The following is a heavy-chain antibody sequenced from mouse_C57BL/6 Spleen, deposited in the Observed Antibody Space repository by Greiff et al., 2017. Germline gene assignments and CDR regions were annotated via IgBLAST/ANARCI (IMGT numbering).Heavy chain of an antibody. V-gene: IGHV5-17*01. D-gene: IGHD2-3*01. J-gene: IGHJ4*01. Sequence: DVKLVEPGGGLVKPGGSLKLSCAASGFTFSDYGMHWVRQAPEKGLEWVAYISSGSSTIYSADTVKGRSTILRDNAKNTLFLQRTSLRSESMAMYDCAGPGGYYPSYCAIDYWGQGTSVTVSS. CDR1: GFTFSDYG. CDR3: AGPGGYYPSYCAIDY. CDR2: ISSGSSTI.